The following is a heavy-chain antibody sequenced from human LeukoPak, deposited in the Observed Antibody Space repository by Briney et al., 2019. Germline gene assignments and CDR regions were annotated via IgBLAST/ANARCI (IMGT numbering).Heavy chain of an antibody. V-gene: IGHV3-53*01. Sequence: GGSLRLSCAASGFTVSSSYMSWVCQAPGKGLEWVSVIYSGGSIYYVDSVKGRFTISRDNSKNTLYLQMNSLRAEDTAVYYCVRAGEGYSYGYVDYWGQGTLVTVSS. CDR3: VRAGEGYSYGYVDY. CDR1: GFTVSSSY. J-gene: IGHJ4*02. CDR2: IYSGGSI. D-gene: IGHD5-18*01.